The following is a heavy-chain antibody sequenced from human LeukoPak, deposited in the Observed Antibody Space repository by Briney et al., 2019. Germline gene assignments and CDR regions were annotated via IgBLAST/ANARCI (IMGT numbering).Heavy chain of an antibody. Sequence: TLSLTCAVCGDSISRGGYSWRWIRQPGGRGLERIEYIYYSGSTYYNPSLKSRVTISVDTSKNQFSLKLSSVTAADTAVYYCARGPLTVTRGFDPWGQGTLVTVSS. D-gene: IGHD4-17*01. CDR2: IYYSGST. V-gene: IGHV4-30-4*07. J-gene: IGHJ5*02. CDR1: GDSISRGGYS. CDR3: ARGPLTVTRGFDP.